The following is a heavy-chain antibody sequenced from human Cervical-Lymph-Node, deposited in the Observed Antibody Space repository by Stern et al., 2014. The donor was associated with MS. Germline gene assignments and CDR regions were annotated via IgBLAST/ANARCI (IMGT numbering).Heavy chain of an antibody. CDR1: LGTFQTFA. CDR2: VIPILAPA. V-gene: IGHV1-69*01. Sequence: VQLVQSGAELKVPGSSVRVSCSSSLGTFQTFAFSWVRQAPGQGLEWLGGVIPILAPAKYAETFLDRLTMAADESTTTAYMELHNLTSDDTAVYYWATLKGDFDFLESGGQGTLVTVSS. D-gene: IGHD2-21*02. J-gene: IGHJ4*02. CDR3: ATLKGDFDFLES.